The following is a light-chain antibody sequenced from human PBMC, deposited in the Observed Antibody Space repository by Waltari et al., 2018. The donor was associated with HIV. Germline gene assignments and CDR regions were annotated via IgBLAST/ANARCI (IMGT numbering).Light chain of an antibody. CDR2: DLD. Sequence: QSALTQPASVSGSPGPSIPNSCTGTRSDIGGFNLVSCYPQHPDKASKLIIFDLDIRPSGISNRFSGSKSGNTASLTISGLQAEDEADYYCSSYASSFTLLFGGGTKLTVL. CDR1: RSDIGGFNL. J-gene: IGLJ3*02. CDR3: SSYASSFTLL. V-gene: IGLV2-14*03.